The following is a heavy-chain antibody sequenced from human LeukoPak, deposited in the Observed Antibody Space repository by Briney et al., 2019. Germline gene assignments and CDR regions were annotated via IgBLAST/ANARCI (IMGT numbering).Heavy chain of an antibody. D-gene: IGHD2-8*01. CDR2: MIPVLNRA. V-gene: IGHV1-69*13. Sequence: SVKVSCKPSGGSFTSYLFNWVRQAPGQGLEWMGVMIPVLNRARYAQKFQDRVTITADASTKIAYLEVNGLRSDDTAVYYCASPLGGCTDAGCYPKEEAFNLWGQGTMVTVSS. J-gene: IGHJ3*01. CDR3: ASPLGGCTDAGCYPKEEAFNL. CDR1: GGSFTSYL.